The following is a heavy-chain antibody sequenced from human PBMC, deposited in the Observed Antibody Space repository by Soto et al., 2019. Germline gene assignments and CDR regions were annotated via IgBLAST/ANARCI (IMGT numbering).Heavy chain of an antibody. J-gene: IGHJ6*02. V-gene: IGHV1-8*01. D-gene: IGHD3-10*01. CDR3: ATSRINMIRGVFYYGLDV. Sequence: QEQLEQSGAEVKKPGASVKVSCKASGYSFTKYDFNWVRQATGQGLEWLGWVNPISGNTENAQNFQGRVTLIVDTSTRTAFMELSSLRSWDTALYDCATSRINMIRGVFYYGLDVWGHGTTVTVSS. CDR1: GYSFTKYD. CDR2: VNPISGNT.